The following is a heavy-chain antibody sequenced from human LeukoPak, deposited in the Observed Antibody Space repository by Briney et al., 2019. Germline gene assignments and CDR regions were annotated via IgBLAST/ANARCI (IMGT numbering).Heavy chain of an antibody. CDR3: ARRRYYDGSGYLE. CDR2: IYYSGRT. D-gene: IGHD3-22*01. CDR1: GDSVSRSDSY. Sequence: SETLSLTCSVSGDSVSRSDSYWDWIRQPPGKGLEWIGTIYYSGRTYYSPSLKSRVTMSVDPSNNQFSLSLRSVTAADTAVYYCARRRYYDGSGYLEWGQGTLLSVSS. J-gene: IGHJ1*01. V-gene: IGHV4-39*01.